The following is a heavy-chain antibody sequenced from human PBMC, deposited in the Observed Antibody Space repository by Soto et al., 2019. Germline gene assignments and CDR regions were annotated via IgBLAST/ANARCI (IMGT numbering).Heavy chain of an antibody. CDR3: ARGDYSNPNWFDP. Sequence: SETLSLTCAVSGGSISSGGYSWSWVRQPPGKGLEWIGYIYHSGSTYYNPSLKSRVTISVDRSKNQFSLKLSSVTAADTAVYYCARGDYSNPNWFDPWGQGTLVTVSS. D-gene: IGHD4-4*01. CDR2: IYHSGST. V-gene: IGHV4-30-2*01. CDR1: GGSISSGGYS. J-gene: IGHJ5*02.